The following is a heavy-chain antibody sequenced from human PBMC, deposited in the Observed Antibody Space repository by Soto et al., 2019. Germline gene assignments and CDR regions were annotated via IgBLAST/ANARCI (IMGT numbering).Heavy chain of an antibody. D-gene: IGHD6-6*01. CDR2: MNPNSGNT. CDR3: ARRAGIRQLVRWFDP. J-gene: IGHJ5*02. CDR1: GYTFTSYD. V-gene: IGHV1-8*01. Sequence: QVQLVQSGAEVKKPGVSVKVSCKASGYTFTSYDINWVRQATGQGLEWMGWMNPNSGNTGYAQKFQGRVTMTRNTSISTVYMELSSLRSEDTAVYYCARRAGIRQLVRWFDPWGKGTLVTVSS.